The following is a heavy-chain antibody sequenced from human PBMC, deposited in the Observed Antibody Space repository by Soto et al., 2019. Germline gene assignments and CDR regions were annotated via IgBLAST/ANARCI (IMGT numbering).Heavy chain of an antibody. Sequence: GGSLRLSCAGSGFIFKNYAMSWVRQAPGKGLEWVSAISGSGYSTYYADSVKGRFTISRDNSENTLYLQMDSLRAEDTAVYYCAKDLNGYYRPYDYWGQGILVTVSS. J-gene: IGHJ4*02. CDR1: GFIFKNYA. D-gene: IGHD3-9*01. CDR2: ISGSGYST. CDR3: AKDLNGYYRPYDY. V-gene: IGHV3-23*01.